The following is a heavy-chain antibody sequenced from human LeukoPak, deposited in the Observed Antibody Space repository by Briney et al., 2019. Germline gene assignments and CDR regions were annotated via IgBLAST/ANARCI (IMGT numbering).Heavy chain of an antibody. D-gene: IGHD1-26*01. CDR1: GFTFTSSA. V-gene: IGHV1-58*02. CDR2: IVVGSGNT. Sequence: AASVTVSCKASGFTFTSSAMQWVRQARGQRLEWIGWIVVGSGNTNYAQKFQERVTITRDMSTSTAYMELSSLRSEDTAVYYCAADRGGSYYDDAFDIWGQGTMVTVSS. J-gene: IGHJ3*02. CDR3: AADRGGSYYDDAFDI.